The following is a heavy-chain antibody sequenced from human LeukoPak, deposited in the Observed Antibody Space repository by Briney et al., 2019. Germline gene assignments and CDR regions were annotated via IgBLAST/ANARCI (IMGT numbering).Heavy chain of an antibody. D-gene: IGHD2-21*02. V-gene: IGHV5-51*01. J-gene: IGHJ4*02. Sequence: GSLKISCKGSGYSFTSYWIGWVRRMPGKGLEWMGSIYPGDSDTRYSPSFQGQVTISADKSISTAYLQWSSLKASDAAMYYCARLGERSWGLLFDYWGQGTLVTVSS. CDR1: GYSFTSYW. CDR3: ARLGERSWGLLFDY. CDR2: IYPGDSDT.